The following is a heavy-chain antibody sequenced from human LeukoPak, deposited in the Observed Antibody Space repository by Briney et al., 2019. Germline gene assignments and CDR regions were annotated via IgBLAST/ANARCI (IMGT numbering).Heavy chain of an antibody. D-gene: IGHD6-13*01. CDR3: ARGAAAAGPYAFDI. V-gene: IGHV3-30-3*01. Sequence: GGSLRLSCAAFGFTFSSYTLHWVRQAPGKGLEWVAIISFDGSNKYSADSVKGRFTISRDNSKNTLFLQMNSLRAEDTAVYYCARGAAAAGPYAFDIWGQGTMVTVSS. CDR1: GFTFSSYT. J-gene: IGHJ3*02. CDR2: ISFDGSNK.